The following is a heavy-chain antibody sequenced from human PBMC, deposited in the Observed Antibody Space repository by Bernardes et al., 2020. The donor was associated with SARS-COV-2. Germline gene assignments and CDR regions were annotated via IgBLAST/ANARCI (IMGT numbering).Heavy chain of an antibody. CDR2: INHSGST. J-gene: IGHJ6*03. CDR1: GGSFSGYY. Sequence: SAVLYPTRAGHGGSFSGYYLRWIRPPPGKGLEWIGEINHSGSTNYNPSLKSRVTISVDTSKNQFSLKLSSVTAADTAVYYCARKYCSSTSCYSHYMDVWGKGTTVTVSS. D-gene: IGHD2-2*01. V-gene: IGHV4-34*01. CDR3: ARKYCSSTSCYSHYMDV.